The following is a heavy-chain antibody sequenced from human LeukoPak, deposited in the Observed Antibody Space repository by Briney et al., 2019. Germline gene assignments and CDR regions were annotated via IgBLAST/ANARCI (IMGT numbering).Heavy chain of an antibody. J-gene: IGHJ3*02. CDR1: GFTFSSYA. D-gene: IGHD6-19*01. Sequence: PGGSLRLSCAASGFTFSSYAMSWVRQAPGKGLEWVPAISGSGGSTYYADSVKGRFTISRDNSKNTLYLQMNSLRAEDTAVYYCAKDTPGYSSGWYDAFDIWGQGTMVTVSS. V-gene: IGHV3-23*01. CDR3: AKDTPGYSSGWYDAFDI. CDR2: ISGSGGST.